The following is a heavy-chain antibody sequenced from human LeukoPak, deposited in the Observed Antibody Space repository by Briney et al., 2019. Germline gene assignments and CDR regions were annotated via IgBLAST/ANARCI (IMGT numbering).Heavy chain of an antibody. CDR2: IYTSGST. Sequence: SETLSLTCTVSGGSISSYYWSWIRQPAGKGLEWIGRIYTSGSTNYNPSLKSRVTMSVDTSENQFSLKLSSVTAADTAVYYCARDQRYYDSSGYYYYHYMDVWGKGTTVTVSS. D-gene: IGHD3-22*01. CDR1: GGSISSYY. J-gene: IGHJ6*03. CDR3: ARDQRYYDSSGYYYYHYMDV. V-gene: IGHV4-4*07.